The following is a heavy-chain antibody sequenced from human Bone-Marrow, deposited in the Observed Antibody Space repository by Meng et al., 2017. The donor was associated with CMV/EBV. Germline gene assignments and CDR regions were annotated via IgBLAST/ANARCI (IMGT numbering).Heavy chain of an antibody. V-gene: IGHV1-69*06. D-gene: IGHD4-23*01. Sequence: SGGTFSSYAISWVRQAPGQGLEWMGGIIPIFGTANYAQKFQGRVTITADKSTSTAYMELSSLRSEDTAVYYCARAKMTTVVTATLDYWGQGTLVTVSS. CDR2: IIPIFGTA. CDR3: ARAKMTTVVTATLDY. CDR1: GGTFSSYA. J-gene: IGHJ4*02.